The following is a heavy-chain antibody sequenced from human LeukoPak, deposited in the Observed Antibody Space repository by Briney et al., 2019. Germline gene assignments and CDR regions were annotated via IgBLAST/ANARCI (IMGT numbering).Heavy chain of an antibody. D-gene: IGHD1-26*01. V-gene: IGHV4-39*07. Sequence: SETLSLTCTVSGDSISSSKKYWGWVRQPPGKGLEWIGSIYYSGNTYYNPSLKSRVTMSVDTSKNQFSLKLSSVTAADTAVYYCARGRGRWERARAFDYWGQGTLVTVSS. CDR1: GDSISSSKKY. J-gene: IGHJ4*02. CDR2: IYYSGNT. CDR3: ARGRGRWERARAFDY.